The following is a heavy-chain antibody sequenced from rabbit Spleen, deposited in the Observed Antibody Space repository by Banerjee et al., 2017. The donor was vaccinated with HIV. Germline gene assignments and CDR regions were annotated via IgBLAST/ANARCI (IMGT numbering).Heavy chain of an antibody. Sequence: QQLVESGGGLVKPGASLTLTCKASAFSFSRGYDMCWVRQAPGKGLEWIACIYAGSSGNTYSATWAKGRFTISKTSPTTVTLQMTSLTAADTATYFCARDTSTSFSTYGMDLWGPGTLVTVS. J-gene: IGHJ6*01. CDR3: ARDTSTSFSTYGMDL. CDR2: IYAGSSGNT. D-gene: IGHD1-1*01. CDR1: AFSFSRGYD. V-gene: IGHV1S40*01.